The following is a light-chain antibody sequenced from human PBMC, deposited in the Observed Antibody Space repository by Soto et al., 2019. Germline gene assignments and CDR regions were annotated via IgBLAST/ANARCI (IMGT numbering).Light chain of an antibody. Sequence: DIQMTHSPSTLSASVGDRVTLTCRASQTIDSRLAWYQQRPGKPPNLLIYKASTLASGVPSRFSGSGSGTEFTLTIKCLQPDDCATDYCQQYQSYSEAVGQGPK. CDR3: QQYQSYSEA. V-gene: IGKV1-5*03. CDR1: QTIDSR. J-gene: IGKJ1*01. CDR2: KAS.